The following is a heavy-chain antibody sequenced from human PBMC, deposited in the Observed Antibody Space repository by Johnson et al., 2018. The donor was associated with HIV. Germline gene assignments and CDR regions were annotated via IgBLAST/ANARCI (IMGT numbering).Heavy chain of an antibody. CDR1: GFTFSSYA. J-gene: IGHJ3*02. Sequence: QMLLVESGGGLVQPGRSLRLSCAASGFTFSSYAMHWVRQAPGKGLELVAVISYDGSNKYYADSVKGRFTISRDNSKNTLYLQMNSLRAEDTAVYYCARGGLGDYVVAFDIWGQGTMGTVSS. D-gene: IGHD4-17*01. CDR2: ISYDGSNK. CDR3: ARGGLGDYVVAFDI. V-gene: IGHV3-30-3*01.